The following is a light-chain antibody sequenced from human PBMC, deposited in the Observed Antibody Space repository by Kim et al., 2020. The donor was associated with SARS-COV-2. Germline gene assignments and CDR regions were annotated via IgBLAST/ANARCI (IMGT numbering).Light chain of an antibody. V-gene: IGLV1-51*01. CDR2: DNT. Sequence: GQQVAIDCSGSSSNIGNNYVSWYQQLPGTAPSLFIYDNTGRPSGIPDRFSGSKSGTSATLGITGLHTGDEADYYCATWDSSLSTVVFGGGTQLTVL. CDR1: SSNIGNNY. CDR3: ATWDSSLSTVV. J-gene: IGLJ2*01.